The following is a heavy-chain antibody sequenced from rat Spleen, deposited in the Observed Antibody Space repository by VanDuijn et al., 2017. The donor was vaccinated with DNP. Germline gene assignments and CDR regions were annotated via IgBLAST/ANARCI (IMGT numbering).Heavy chain of an antibody. V-gene: IGHV2-30*01. CDR1: GFSLTNYH. D-gene: IGHD1-1*01. J-gene: IGHJ2*01. CDR2: IWIGGTT. CDR3: ARDGQWDYLDY. Sequence: QVQLKESGPGLVQPSQTLSLACTVSGFSLTNYHVHWVRRPSGKGLEWMGVIWIGGTTHISSIFKSRVSINRDTSRNQVFLEVNSLQSEDSATYYCARDGQWDYLDYWGQGVMVTVAS.